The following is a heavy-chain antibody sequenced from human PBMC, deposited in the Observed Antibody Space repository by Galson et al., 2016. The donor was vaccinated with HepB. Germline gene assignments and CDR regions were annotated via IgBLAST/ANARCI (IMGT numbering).Heavy chain of an antibody. J-gene: IGHJ4*02. CDR2: IKQHGSEK. V-gene: IGHV3-7*01. CDR3: ARVGLGSRTLAE. CDR1: GFTFSDFW. Sequence: SLRLSCAASGFTFSDFWMSWVRQAPGKGLEWVANIKQHGSEKYYVDSVKGRFTISRDNAKNSRYLQMDSLGAEDTAVYYGARVGLGSRTLAEWGQGTLVTVSS. D-gene: IGHD1-14*01.